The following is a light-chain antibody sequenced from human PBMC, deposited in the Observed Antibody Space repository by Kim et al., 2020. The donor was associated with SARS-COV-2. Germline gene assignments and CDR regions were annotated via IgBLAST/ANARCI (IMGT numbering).Light chain of an antibody. CDR3: QAWDSSWV. V-gene: IGLV3-1*01. J-gene: IGLJ3*02. Sequence: SYELTQPPSVSVSPGQTASITCSGDKLGEKYACWYQQKPGQSPVLVIYQDSKRPSGIPERFSGSNSGNTATLTISGTQAMDEADYYCQAWDSSWVFGGGTKLTVL. CDR2: QDS. CDR1: KLGEKY.